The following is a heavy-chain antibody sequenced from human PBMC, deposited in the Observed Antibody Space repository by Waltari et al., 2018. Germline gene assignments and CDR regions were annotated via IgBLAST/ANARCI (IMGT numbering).Heavy chain of an antibody. CDR3: ARDPSAPGGDV. J-gene: IGHJ6*04. CDR2: MYSSGDT. CDR1: GFIVRNNS. V-gene: IGHV3-53*02. Sequence: EVQVVETGGGLIQPGGSPRLSCAASGFIVRNNSMNWVRQAPGKGLEWVSIMYSSGDTYYAASVEGRFTISRDNSKNTLYLQMNSLRAEDTAVYYCARDPSAPGGDVWGKGTTVTVSS. D-gene: IGHD3-10*01.